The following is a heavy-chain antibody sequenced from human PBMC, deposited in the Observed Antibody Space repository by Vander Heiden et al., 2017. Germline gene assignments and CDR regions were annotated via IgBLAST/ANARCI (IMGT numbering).Heavy chain of an antibody. Sequence: EVQLLESGGGLVQPGGSLRLSCAASGFPFSSYAMSWVRQAPGKGLEWVSAISGSGGSTYYADSVKGRFTISRDNSKNTLYLQMNSLRAEDTAVYYCAKDQGVEMATISGPDYWGQGTLVTVSS. CDR1: GFPFSSYA. CDR2: ISGSGGST. V-gene: IGHV3-23*01. J-gene: IGHJ4*02. D-gene: IGHD5-12*01. CDR3: AKDQGVEMATISGPDY.